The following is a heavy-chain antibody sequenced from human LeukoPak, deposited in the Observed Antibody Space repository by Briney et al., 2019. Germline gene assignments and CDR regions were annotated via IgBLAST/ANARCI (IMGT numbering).Heavy chain of an antibody. Sequence: GGSLRLSCAASGFTFSSYSMNWVRQAPGKGLEWVSSISSSSSYIYYADSVKGRFTISRDNAKNTLYLQMNSLRAEDTAVYYCAKDKQWLAGRYYSMDVWGQGTTVTVSS. CDR1: GFTFSSYS. J-gene: IGHJ6*02. V-gene: IGHV3-21*01. D-gene: IGHD6-19*01. CDR3: AKDKQWLAGRYYSMDV. CDR2: ISSSSSYI.